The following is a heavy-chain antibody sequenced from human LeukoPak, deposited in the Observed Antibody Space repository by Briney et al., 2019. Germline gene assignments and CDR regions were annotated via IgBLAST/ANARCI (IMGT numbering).Heavy chain of an antibody. V-gene: IGHV3-23*01. J-gene: IGHJ5*02. Sequence: GESLRLSCTASGFAFSNHAMSWVRQAPGKGLEWVSSISISGGTTYYADSVKGRFTISRENSKSTLYLQMNSLRADDTAVYYCARGPGGSFDNWFDPWGQGTLVTVSS. CDR2: ISISGGTT. CDR1: GFAFSNHA. D-gene: IGHD2-15*01. CDR3: ARGPGGSFDNWFDP.